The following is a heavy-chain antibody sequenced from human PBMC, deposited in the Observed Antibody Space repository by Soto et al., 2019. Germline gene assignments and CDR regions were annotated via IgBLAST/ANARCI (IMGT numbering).Heavy chain of an antibody. J-gene: IGHJ4*02. CDR3: TTDYPDLAITFGGVIVNGFDY. CDR1: GFTFSNAW. V-gene: IGHV3-15*01. D-gene: IGHD3-16*02. Sequence: GGSLRLSCAASGFTFSNAWMSWVRQDPGKGLEWVGRIKSKTDGGTTDYAAPVKGRFTISRDDSKNTLYLQMNSLKTEDTAVYYCTTDYPDLAITFGGVIVNGFDYWGQGTLVTVSS. CDR2: IKSKTDGGTT.